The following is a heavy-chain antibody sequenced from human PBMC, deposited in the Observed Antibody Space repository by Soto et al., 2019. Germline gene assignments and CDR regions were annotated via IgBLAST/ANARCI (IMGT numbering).Heavy chain of an antibody. Sequence: QEHLVESGGGVAQPGRSLRLSCAASGFTFRNFVMHWVRQSPGAGLEWLAVIAIDGRNIFYADSVKGRFTISRDDAKNTLYLEMNSLRSEDTALYYCVKDQSSIFRSGSGMDVWGQGTTVTVSS. V-gene: IGHV3-30*18. CDR1: GFTFRNFV. J-gene: IGHJ6*02. D-gene: IGHD3-3*01. CDR3: VKDQSSIFRSGSGMDV. CDR2: IAIDGRNI.